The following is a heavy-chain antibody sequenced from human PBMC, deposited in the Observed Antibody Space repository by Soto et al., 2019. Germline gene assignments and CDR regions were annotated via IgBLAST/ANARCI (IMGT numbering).Heavy chain of an antibody. CDR3: AKDPEGSGFSPYGLDV. J-gene: IGHJ6*02. D-gene: IGHD3-10*01. V-gene: IGHV3-30*18. CDR1: GFTFSRYG. Sequence: PGGSLRLSCAASGFTFSRYGMHWVRQAPGKGLEWVAVISDDGSDKYYADSVKGRLTISRDNSKNTLYLQMNSLRAEDMAVYYCAKDPEGSGFSPYGLDVWGQGTTVTVSS. CDR2: ISDDGSDK.